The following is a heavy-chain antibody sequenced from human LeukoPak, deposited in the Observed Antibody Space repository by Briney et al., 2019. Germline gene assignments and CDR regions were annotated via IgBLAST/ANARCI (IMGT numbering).Heavy chain of an antibody. CDR3: ARGGYCGGDCYFYY. CDR1: GGSISSSSYY. Sequence: PSETLSLTCTVSGGSISSSSYYWSWIRQPAGKGREGSGRIYTSGSTNYNPSLKRRVPISVATSKNQFSLKLSSVTAADTAVYYCARGGYCGGDCYFYYWGQGTLVTVSS. CDR2: IYTSGST. J-gene: IGHJ4*02. V-gene: IGHV4-61*02. D-gene: IGHD2-21*02.